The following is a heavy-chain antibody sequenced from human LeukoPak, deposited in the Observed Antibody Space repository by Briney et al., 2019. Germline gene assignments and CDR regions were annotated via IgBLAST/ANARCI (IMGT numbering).Heavy chain of an antibody. Sequence: GASVKVSCKASGYTFTSYDINWVRQATGQGLEWLGWMSPNSVNTGYAQKFQGRVTMTRNTSISTAYMELSSLRSEDTAVYYCARVGGYRSFFDYWGQGTLVTVSS. CDR1: GYTFTSYD. CDR2: MSPNSVNT. D-gene: IGHD6-13*01. CDR3: ARVGGYRSFFDY. V-gene: IGHV1-8*01. J-gene: IGHJ4*02.